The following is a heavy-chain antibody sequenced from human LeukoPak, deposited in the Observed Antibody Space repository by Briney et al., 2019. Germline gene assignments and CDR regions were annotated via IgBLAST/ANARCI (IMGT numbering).Heavy chain of an antibody. CDR1: GLTFSSQW. CDR3: VKGRRRGYAYGTLES. Sequence: GGSLRLSCVASGLTFSSQWMTWVRQAPGKGLEWLANIGGDGRRKFYEDSVEGRFTISRDNAESSLYLQMNGLRTDDTGLYYCVKGRRRGYAYGTLESWGQGTLVTVSS. D-gene: IGHD5-18*01. J-gene: IGHJ4*02. V-gene: IGHV3-7*03. CDR2: IGGDGRRK.